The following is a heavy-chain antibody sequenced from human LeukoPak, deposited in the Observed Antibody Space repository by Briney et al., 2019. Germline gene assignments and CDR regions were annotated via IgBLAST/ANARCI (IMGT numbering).Heavy chain of an antibody. CDR2: IYSSGST. J-gene: IGHJ4*02. CDR3: AREEFLHEIDSSGYFVY. Sequence: SETLSLTCTVSGGSISGSYWSWIRQPAGKGLEWIGRIYSSGSTNYNPSLKSRVTMSVDTSKNQVPLKLTSLTAADTAVYYCAREEFLHEIDSSGYFVYWGQGTLVTVSS. D-gene: IGHD3-22*01. CDR1: GGSISGSY. V-gene: IGHV4-4*07.